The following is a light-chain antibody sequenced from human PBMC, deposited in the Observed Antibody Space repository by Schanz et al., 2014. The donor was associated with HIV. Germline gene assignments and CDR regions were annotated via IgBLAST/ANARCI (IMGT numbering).Light chain of an antibody. Sequence: EIVLTQSPGTLSLSPGERATLSCRASQSVSSSYLAWYQQKPGQAPRLLIYGASNRATGIPDRFSGSGSGTDFTLTITRAEPEDFAMYYCQHYGSSFGPGTKVDIK. J-gene: IGKJ3*01. CDR2: GAS. V-gene: IGKV3-20*01. CDR3: QHYGSS. CDR1: QSVSSSY.